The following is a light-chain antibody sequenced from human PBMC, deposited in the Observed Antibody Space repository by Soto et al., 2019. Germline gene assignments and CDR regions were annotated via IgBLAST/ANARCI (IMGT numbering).Light chain of an antibody. CDR2: AAS. CDR3: QQYNGLPTWT. Sequence: DIQMTQSPSSLSASVGDRVTITCRASQSISSYLNWYQQKPGKAPKLLIYAASSLQSGVPSRFSGSGSGTEFTLTISSLQPDDFATYYCQQYNGLPTWTFGQGTKVDIK. V-gene: IGKV1-39*01. CDR1: QSISSY. J-gene: IGKJ1*01.